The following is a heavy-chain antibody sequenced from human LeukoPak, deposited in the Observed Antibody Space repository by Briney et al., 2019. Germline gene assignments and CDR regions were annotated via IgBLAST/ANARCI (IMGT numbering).Heavy chain of an antibody. D-gene: IGHD2-21*02. CDR1: GFTFSSYA. CDR2: ISYDGSNK. Sequence: GGSLRLSCAASGFTFSSYAMHWVRQAPGKGLEWVAVISYDGSNKYYADSVKGRFTISRDNSKNTLYLQMNSLRAEGTAVYYCARESYCGGDCPTSHDAFDIRGQGTMVTVSS. CDR3: ARESYCGGDCPTSHDAFDI. J-gene: IGHJ3*02. V-gene: IGHV3-30-3*01.